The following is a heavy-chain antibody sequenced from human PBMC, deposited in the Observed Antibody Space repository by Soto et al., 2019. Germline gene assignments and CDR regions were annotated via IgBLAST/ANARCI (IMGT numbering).Heavy chain of an antibody. D-gene: IGHD2-2*01. J-gene: IGHJ6*02. V-gene: IGHV1-69*13. CDR2: IIPIFGTA. Sequence: SVKVSCKASGGTFSSYAISWVRQAPGQGLEWMGGIIPIFGTANYAQKFQGRVTITADESTSTAYMELSSLRSEDTAVYYCAREGLVVPAATYYYYYGMDVWGQGTTVTVSS. CDR3: AREGLVVPAATYYYYYGMDV. CDR1: GGTFSSYA.